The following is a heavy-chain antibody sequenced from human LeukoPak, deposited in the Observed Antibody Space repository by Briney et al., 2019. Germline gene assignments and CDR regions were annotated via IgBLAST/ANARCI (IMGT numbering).Heavy chain of an antibody. CDR1: GFTFSSYA. CDR3: ARDPTYGGNSNYFDY. CDR2: ISYDGSNK. J-gene: IGHJ4*02. Sequence: GRSLRLSCAASGFTFSSYAMHWVRRAPGKGLEWVAVISYDGSNKYYADSVKGRFTISRDNSKNTLYLQMNSLRAEDTAVYYCARDPTYGGNSNYFDYWGQGTLVTVSS. D-gene: IGHD4-23*01. V-gene: IGHV3-30-3*01.